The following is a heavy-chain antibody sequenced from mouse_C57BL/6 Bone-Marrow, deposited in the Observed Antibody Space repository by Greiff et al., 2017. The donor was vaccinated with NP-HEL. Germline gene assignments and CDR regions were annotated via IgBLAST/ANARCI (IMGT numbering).Heavy chain of an antibody. CDR3: ARHEGTGFAY. CDR1: GFTFSDYY. J-gene: IGHJ3*01. CDR2: ISNGGGST. V-gene: IGHV5-12*01. Sequence: EVHLVESGGGLVQPGGSLKLSCAASGFTFSDYYMYWVRQTPEKRLEWVAYISNGGGSTYYPDTFKGRFTISRDKAKNTLYLQMGRLKSEDTAMYYCARHEGTGFAYWGQGTLVTVSA. D-gene: IGHD3-3*01.